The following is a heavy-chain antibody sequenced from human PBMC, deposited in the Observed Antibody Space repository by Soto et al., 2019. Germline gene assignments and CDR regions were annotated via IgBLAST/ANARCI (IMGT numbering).Heavy chain of an antibody. D-gene: IGHD3-10*01. CDR3: AKRPIWFGESPPYYYYYYGMEV. CDR1: GFTFSSYG. V-gene: IGHV3-30*18. CDR2: ISYDGSNK. Sequence: GGSLRLSCAASGFTFSSYGMHCVRQAPGKGLEWVAVISYDGSNKYYADSVKGRFTISGDNSKNTLYLQMNSLRAEDTAVYYCAKRPIWFGESPPYYYYYYGMEVWGQGTTVTVSS. J-gene: IGHJ6*02.